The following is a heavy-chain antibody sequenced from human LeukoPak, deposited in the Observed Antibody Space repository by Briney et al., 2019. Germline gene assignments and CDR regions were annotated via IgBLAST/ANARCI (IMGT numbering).Heavy chain of an antibody. Sequence: ASETLSLTCTVSDGSVSSGSSYWSWIRQPPGKGLEWVGYTYYSGSTRYNPSLTSRVTISVDTSKNQFSLKLTSVTAADTAVYYCARGSGNYWQVSFDYWGQGTLVTVSS. CDR3: ARGSGNYWQVSFDY. CDR2: TYYSGST. J-gene: IGHJ4*02. V-gene: IGHV4-61*01. CDR1: DGSVSSGSSY. D-gene: IGHD1-26*01.